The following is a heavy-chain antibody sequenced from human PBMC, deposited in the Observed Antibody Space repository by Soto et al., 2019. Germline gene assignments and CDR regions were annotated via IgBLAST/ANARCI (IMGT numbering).Heavy chain of an antibody. CDR2: INAGNGNT. D-gene: IGHD2-2*01. J-gene: IGHJ4*02. CDR1: GYTFTSYA. CDR3: ARDWVYCSSTSCYRFFDY. V-gene: IGHV1-3*01. Sequence: GASVKVSCKASGYTFTSYAMHWVRQAPGQRLEWMGWINAGNGNTKYSQKFQGRVTITRDTSASTAYMELSSLRSEDTAVYYCARDWVYCSSTSCYRFFDYWGQGTLVTVSS.